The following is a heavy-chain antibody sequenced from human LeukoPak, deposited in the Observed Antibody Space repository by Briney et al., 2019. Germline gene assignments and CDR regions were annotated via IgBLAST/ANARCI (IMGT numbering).Heavy chain of an antibody. Sequence: ASVTVSCKASGYTFTSYAMNWVRQAPGQGHEWMGWINTNTGNPTYAQGFTGRFVFSLDTSVSTAYLQISSLKAEDTAVYYCASFIVGATHPKGDDAFDIWGQGTMVTVSS. V-gene: IGHV7-4-1*02. CDR1: GYTFTSYA. CDR3: ASFIVGATHPKGDDAFDI. D-gene: IGHD1-26*01. J-gene: IGHJ3*02. CDR2: INTNTGNP.